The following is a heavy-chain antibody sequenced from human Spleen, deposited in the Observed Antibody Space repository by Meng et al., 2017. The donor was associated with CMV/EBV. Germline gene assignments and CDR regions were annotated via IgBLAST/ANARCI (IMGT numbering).Heavy chain of an antibody. J-gene: IGHJ4*02. Sequence: GGSLRLSCAASGFTFSNYAMSWVRQAPGKGLEWVSVIYSGGSSTFYVDSVKGRFTISRDNSKNTLYLQMNSLRAEDTAVYHCAKGVTCSRSTCYEYYFDSWGQGTLVTVSS. V-gene: IGHV3-23*03. CDR1: GFTFSNYA. CDR2: IYSGGSST. D-gene: IGHD2-2*01. CDR3: AKGVTCSRSTCYEYYFDS.